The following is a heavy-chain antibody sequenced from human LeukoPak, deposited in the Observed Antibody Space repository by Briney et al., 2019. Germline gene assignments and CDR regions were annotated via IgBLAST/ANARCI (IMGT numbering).Heavy chain of an antibody. Sequence: ASVKVSCKASGGTFSSYAINWVRQATGQGLEWMGWMNPNSGNTGYAQKFQGRVTITRNTSISTAYMELSSLRSEDTAVYYCARGRSPRRGSGNALYYYYMDVWGKGTTVTVSS. D-gene: IGHD3-10*01. CDR1: GGTFSSYA. J-gene: IGHJ6*03. V-gene: IGHV1-8*03. CDR3: ARGRSPRRGSGNALYYYYMDV. CDR2: MNPNSGNT.